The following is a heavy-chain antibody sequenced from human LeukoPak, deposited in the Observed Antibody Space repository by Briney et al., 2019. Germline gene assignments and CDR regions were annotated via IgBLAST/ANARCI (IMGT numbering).Heavy chain of an antibody. CDR3: ARVSYDSSGYDPPTDAFDI. CDR1: GGSISSYNW. V-gene: IGHV4-4*02. D-gene: IGHD3-22*01. Sequence: SETLSLTCAVSGGSISSYNWWNWVRQPPGKGLEWIGEIHHSGSTNYNPSLKSRVTISLDKSKNQFSLKLNSVTAADTAVYYCARVSYDSSGYDPPTDAFDIWGQGTMVTVSS. J-gene: IGHJ3*02. CDR2: IHHSGST.